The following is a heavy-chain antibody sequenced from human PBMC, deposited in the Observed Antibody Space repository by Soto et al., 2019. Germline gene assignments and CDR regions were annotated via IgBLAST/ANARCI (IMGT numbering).Heavy chain of an antibody. CDR2: ISYDGSNK. J-gene: IGHJ4*02. D-gene: IGHD4-4*01. V-gene: IGHV3-30*19. CDR1: GFTFSSYG. CDR3: ARGVSEGLQYMSDY. Sequence: QVQLVESGGGVVQPGRSLRLSCAASGFTFSSYGMHWVRQAPGKGLEWVAVISYDGSNKYYADSVKGRFTISRDNSKNTLYLQMNSLRAEDTAVYYCARGVSEGLQYMSDYWGQGTLVTVSS.